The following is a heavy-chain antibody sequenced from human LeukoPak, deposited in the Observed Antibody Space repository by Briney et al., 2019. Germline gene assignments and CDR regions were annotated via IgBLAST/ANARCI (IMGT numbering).Heavy chain of an antibody. D-gene: IGHD5-12*01. CDR2: ISYSGST. CDR3: ARGFDSKSTYFDY. V-gene: IGHV4-59*01. J-gene: IGHJ4*02. Sequence: SETLSLTCTVSGGSISSYYWNWIRQPPGKGLEWIGYISYSGSTNYNPSLKSRVTISLDTSENQFSLKVRSVTAADTAVYYCARGFDSKSTYFDYWGQGTLVTVSS. CDR1: GGSISSYY.